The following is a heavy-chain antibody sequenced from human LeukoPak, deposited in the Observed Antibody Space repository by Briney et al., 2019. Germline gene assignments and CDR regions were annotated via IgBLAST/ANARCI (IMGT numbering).Heavy chain of an antibody. CDR1: GFTFDDYA. Sequence: GGSLRLSCAASGFTFDDYAMHWIRQAPGKGLEWVSGISWNSGSIGYADSVKGRFTISRDNAKNSLYLQMNSLRAEDMALYYCAKGGTSYGYVIIDYWGQGTLVTVSS. CDR2: ISWNSGSI. CDR3: AKGGTSYGYVIIDY. V-gene: IGHV3-9*03. J-gene: IGHJ4*02. D-gene: IGHD5-18*01.